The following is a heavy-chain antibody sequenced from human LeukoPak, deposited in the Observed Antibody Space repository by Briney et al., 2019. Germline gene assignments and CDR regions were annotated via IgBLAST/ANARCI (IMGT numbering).Heavy chain of an antibody. CDR1: GFTFSSYW. V-gene: IGHV3-74*01. CDR2: INSDGSST. CDR3: ARVRRYLGVRGLMSGQDYYYYMDV. D-gene: IGHD3-10*01. Sequence: GGSLRLSCAASGFTFSSYWMHWVRQAPGKGLVWVSRINSDGSSTSYADSVKGRFTISRDNAKNTLYLQMNSLRAEDTAVYYCARVRRYLGVRGLMSGQDYYYYMDVWGKGTTVTISS. J-gene: IGHJ6*03.